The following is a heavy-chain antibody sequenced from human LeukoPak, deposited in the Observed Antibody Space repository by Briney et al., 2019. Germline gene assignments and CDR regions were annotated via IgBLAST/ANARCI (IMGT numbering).Heavy chain of an antibody. J-gene: IGHJ3*02. CDR1: GFTFSSYA. V-gene: IGHV3-21*01. Sequence: GGSLRLSCAAYGFTFSSYAMSWVRQAPGKGLEWVSSISSSSSYIYYADSVKGRFTISRDNAKNSLYLQMNSLRAEDTAVYYCARGLDLANAFDIWGQGTMVTVSS. CDR2: ISSSSSYI. D-gene: IGHD6-6*01. CDR3: ARGLDLANAFDI.